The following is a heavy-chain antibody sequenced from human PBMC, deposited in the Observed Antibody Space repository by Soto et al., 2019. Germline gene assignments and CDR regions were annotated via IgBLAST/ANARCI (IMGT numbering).Heavy chain of an antibody. Sequence: SVKVSCKASGRTFSSYAISCVRQAPGQGLEWMGGIIPVFGTGIYAQKFQGRVTITADKSTNTAYMELSSLRSEDTAVYFCARVGGTGGYTYGLDYWGQGTLVTVSS. D-gene: IGHD5-18*01. CDR3: ARVGGTGGYTYGLDY. CDR2: IIPVFGTG. J-gene: IGHJ4*02. V-gene: IGHV1-69*06. CDR1: GRTFSSYA.